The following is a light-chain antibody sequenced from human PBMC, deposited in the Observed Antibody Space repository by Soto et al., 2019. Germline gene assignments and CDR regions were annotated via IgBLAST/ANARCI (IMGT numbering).Light chain of an antibody. V-gene: IGKV3-15*01. CDR1: QSVSSN. CDR3: QQYNNWLWT. CDR2: GAS. Sequence: EIVMTQSPATLSVSPGERATLSCRASQSVSSNLAWYQQKPGQAPRLLIYGASTRATGIPARFSGSGSGTALTLTISSLQSEDFAVYYCQQYNNWLWTFGQGTKVEIK. J-gene: IGKJ1*01.